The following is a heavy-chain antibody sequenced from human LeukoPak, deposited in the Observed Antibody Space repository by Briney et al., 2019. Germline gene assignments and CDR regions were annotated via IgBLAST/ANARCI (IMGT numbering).Heavy chain of an antibody. CDR1: GFTFSSYE. Sequence: GGSLRLSCAASGFTFSSYEMNWVRQAPGKGLEWVSYISSSGSTIYYADSVKGRFTISRDNSKNTLYLQMNSLRAEDTAVYYCAKAGAVVVVAAKFFDYWGQGTLVTVSS. J-gene: IGHJ4*02. CDR3: AKAGAVVVVAAKFFDY. D-gene: IGHD2-15*01. V-gene: IGHV3-48*03. CDR2: ISSSGSTI.